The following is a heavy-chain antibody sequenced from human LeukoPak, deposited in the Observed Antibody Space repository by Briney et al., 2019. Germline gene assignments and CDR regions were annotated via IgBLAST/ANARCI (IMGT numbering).Heavy chain of an antibody. CDR2: IYSGGNT. V-gene: IGHV3-66*01. Sequence: PGGSLRLSCAAFGFTVSVNYMSWVRQAPGKGLECVSVIYSGGNTYYADSVKGRFTISRDNSKNTLYLQMNSLRAEDTAVYYCARVYYYDSSGAHWGQGTLVTVSS. D-gene: IGHD3-22*01. CDR3: ARVYYYDSSGAH. CDR1: GFTVSVNY. J-gene: IGHJ4*02.